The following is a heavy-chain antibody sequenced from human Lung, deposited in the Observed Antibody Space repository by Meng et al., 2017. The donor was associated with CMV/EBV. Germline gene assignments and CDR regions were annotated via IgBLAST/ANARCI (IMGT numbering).Heavy chain of an antibody. D-gene: IGHD3-3*01. Sequence: AIRWVRQAPGQGLEWMGGIIPLLDVVKSAEKFQGRLTITADKTTSTVFMELSRLRSEDTAVYYCAKERRWNYGSWSGSYSSWLDSWGQGTLVTVSS. CDR1: A. CDR2: IIPLLDVV. V-gene: IGHV1-69*10. J-gene: IGHJ5*01. CDR3: AKERRWNYGSWSGSYSSWLDS.